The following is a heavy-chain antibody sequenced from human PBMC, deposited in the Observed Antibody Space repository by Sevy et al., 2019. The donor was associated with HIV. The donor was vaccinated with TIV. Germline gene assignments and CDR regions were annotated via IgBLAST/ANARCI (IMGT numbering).Heavy chain of an antibody. Sequence: SETLSLTCAVYGGSFSGYYWSWIRQPPGKGLEWIGEINHGGSTNYNPSLKSRVTISVDTSKNQFSLKLSSVTAADTAVYYCARVKQWELLGFDYWGQGTLVTVSS. CDR3: ARVKQWELLGFDY. CDR1: GGSFSGYY. V-gene: IGHV4-34*01. CDR2: INHGGST. D-gene: IGHD1-26*01. J-gene: IGHJ4*02.